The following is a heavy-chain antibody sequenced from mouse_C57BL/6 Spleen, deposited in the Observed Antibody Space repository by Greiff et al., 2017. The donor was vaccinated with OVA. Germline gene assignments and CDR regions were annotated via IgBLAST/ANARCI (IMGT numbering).Heavy chain of an antibody. Sequence: VKLQESGPELVKPGASVKISCKASGYAFSSSWMNWVKQRPGKGLEWIGRIYPGDGDTNYNGKFKGKATLTADKSSSTAYMQLSSLTSEDSAVYFCARWRGYDYFDYWGQGTTLTVSS. D-gene: IGHD2-2*01. CDR2: IYPGDGDT. V-gene: IGHV1-82*01. CDR3: ARWRGYDYFDY. CDR1: GYAFSSSW. J-gene: IGHJ2*01.